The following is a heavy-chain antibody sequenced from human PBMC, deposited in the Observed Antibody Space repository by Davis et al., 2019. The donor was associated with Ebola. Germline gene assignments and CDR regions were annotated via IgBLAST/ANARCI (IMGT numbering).Heavy chain of an antibody. Sequence: SLKISCAASGFTFDDYAMHWVRQAPGKGLEWVSGISWNSGSIGYADSVKGRFTISRDNAKNSLYLQMNSLRAEDTALYCCAKDIQAVTTYFDYWGQGTLVTVSS. D-gene: IGHD4-17*01. CDR1: GFTFDDYA. CDR2: ISWNSGSI. V-gene: IGHV3-9*01. J-gene: IGHJ4*02. CDR3: AKDIQAVTTYFDY.